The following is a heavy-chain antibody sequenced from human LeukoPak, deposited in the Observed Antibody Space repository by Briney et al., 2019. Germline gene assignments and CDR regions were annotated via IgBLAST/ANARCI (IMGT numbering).Heavy chain of an antibody. CDR3: AKGDTSSWFPNFDY. V-gene: IGHV3-9*01. CDR2: LSWNGATT. Sequence: GGSLRLSCAASGFTFGAYAMHWVRQAPGKGPEWISGLSWNGATTAYANSVRGRFTISRDNAKTSLYLQMNSLTSEDTALYYCAKGDTSSWFPNFDYWGQGTRVTVSS. CDR1: GFTFGAYA. D-gene: IGHD6-13*01. J-gene: IGHJ4*02.